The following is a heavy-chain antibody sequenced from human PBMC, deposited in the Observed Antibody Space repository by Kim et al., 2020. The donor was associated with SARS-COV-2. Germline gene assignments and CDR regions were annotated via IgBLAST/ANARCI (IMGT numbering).Heavy chain of an antibody. V-gene: IGHV4-59*01. CDR1: GGSISSYY. Sequence: SETLSLTCTVSGGSISSYYWSWIRQPPGKGLEWIGYIYYSGSTNYNPSLKSRVTISVDTSKNQFSLKLSSVTAADTAVYYCARDRPSIAAHWFDPWGQGTLVTVSS. J-gene: IGHJ5*02. D-gene: IGHD6-6*01. CDR3: ARDRPSIAAHWFDP. CDR2: IYYSGST.